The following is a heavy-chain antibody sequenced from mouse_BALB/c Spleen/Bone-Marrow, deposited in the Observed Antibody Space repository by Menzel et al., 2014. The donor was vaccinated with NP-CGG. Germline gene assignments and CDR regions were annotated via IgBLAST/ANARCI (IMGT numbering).Heavy chain of an antibody. V-gene: IGHV3-8*02. D-gene: IGHD3-1*01. CDR1: GDSITSGY. CDR2: ISYSGST. Sequence: EVKVVESGPSLVKPSQTLSLTCSVTGDSITSGYWNWIRKFPGNKLEYMGYISYSGSTYYNPSLKSRISITRDTSKNLYYLQLNSVTTKDTATYYCARTGSSGYHYYAMDYWGQRTSVTVSS. CDR3: ARTGSSGYHYYAMDY. J-gene: IGHJ4*01.